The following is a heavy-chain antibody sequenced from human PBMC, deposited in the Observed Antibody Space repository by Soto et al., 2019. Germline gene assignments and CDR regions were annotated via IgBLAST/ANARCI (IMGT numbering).Heavy chain of an antibody. V-gene: IGHV3-49*04. J-gene: IGHJ6*02. CDR1: GFTFGDYA. CDR3: TRLCDFWSGYPYYYYGMDV. CDR2: SRSKAYGGTT. Sequence: GGSLRLSCTASGFTFGDYAMSWVRQAPGKGLEWVGFSRSKAYGGTTEYAASVKGRFTISRDDSKSIAYLQMNSLKTEDTAVYYCTRLCDFWSGYPYYYYGMDVWGQATTVTVSS. D-gene: IGHD3-3*01.